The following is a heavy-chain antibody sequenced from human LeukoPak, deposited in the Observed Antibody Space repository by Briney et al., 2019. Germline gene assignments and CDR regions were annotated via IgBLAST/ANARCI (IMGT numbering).Heavy chain of an antibody. CDR3: ARGGYYYDSSGYQGY. CDR2: IKQDGSEK. Sequence: GGSLRLSCAASGFTFSSYSMNWVRQAPGKGLEWVANIKQDGSEKYYVDSVKGRFTISRDNAKNSLYLQMNSLRAEDTAVYYCARGGYYYDSSGYQGYWGQGTLVTVSS. D-gene: IGHD3-22*01. CDR1: GFTFSSYS. J-gene: IGHJ4*02. V-gene: IGHV3-7*01.